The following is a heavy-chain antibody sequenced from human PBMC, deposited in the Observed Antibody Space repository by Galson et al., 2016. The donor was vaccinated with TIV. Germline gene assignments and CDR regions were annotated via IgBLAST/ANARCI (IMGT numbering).Heavy chain of an antibody. J-gene: IGHJ4*02. V-gene: IGHV3-15*01. CDR2: IKSKSDGATT. CDR3: TTDLGYCLTTSCSLGLDY. Sequence: SLRLSCAASGFTFSNAWMTWVRQAPGRGLAWVGRIKSKSDGATTAYAAPVNGRFSISRDDSKDTVYLQMNNLKTEDTALYFCTTDLGYCLTTSCSLGLDYWGQGTLVTVSS. D-gene: IGHD2-2*01. CDR1: GFTFSNAW.